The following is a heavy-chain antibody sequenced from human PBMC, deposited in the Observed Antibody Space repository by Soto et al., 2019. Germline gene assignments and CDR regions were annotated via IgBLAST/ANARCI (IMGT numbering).Heavy chain of an antibody. Sequence: EVQLLESGGGLVQPGGSLRLSCAASGFTFSSYAMSWVRQAPGKGLEWVSAISGSGGSTYYADSVKGRFTISRDNSKNTLYLQMNSLRAEDTAVYYCAKYQGLSYYDILTGRPAPDYWGQGTLVTVSS. CDR3: AKYQGLSYYDILTGRPAPDY. D-gene: IGHD3-9*01. V-gene: IGHV3-23*01. CDR1: GFTFSSYA. CDR2: ISGSGGST. J-gene: IGHJ4*02.